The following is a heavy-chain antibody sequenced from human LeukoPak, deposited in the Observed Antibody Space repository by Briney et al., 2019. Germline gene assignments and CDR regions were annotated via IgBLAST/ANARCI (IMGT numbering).Heavy chain of an antibody. J-gene: IGHJ4*02. CDR3: AKLSSYYDILTGYYKPDYFDY. CDR2: ISGSGGST. D-gene: IGHD3-9*01. V-gene: IGHV3-23*01. CDR1: GFTFSSYA. Sequence: GGSLRLSCAASGFTFSSYAMSWVRQAPGKGLEWVSAISGSGGSTYSADSVKGRFTISRDNSKNTLYLQMNSLRAEDTAVYYCAKLSSYYDILTGYYKPDYFDYWGQGTLVTVSS.